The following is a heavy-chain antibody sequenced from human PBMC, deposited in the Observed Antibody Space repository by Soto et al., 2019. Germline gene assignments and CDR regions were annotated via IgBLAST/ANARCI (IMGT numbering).Heavy chain of an antibody. CDR1: GGSFSGYY. V-gene: IGHV4-34*01. D-gene: IGHD4-17*01. Sequence: SETPSLTCAVYGGSFSGYYWSWIRQPPGKGLEWIGEINHSGSTNYNPSLKSRVTISVDTSKNQFSLKLSSVTAADTAVYYCATGDTTVTTFAYYFDYWGQGTLVTVSS. CDR3: ATGDTTVTTFAYYFDY. CDR2: INHSGST. J-gene: IGHJ4*02.